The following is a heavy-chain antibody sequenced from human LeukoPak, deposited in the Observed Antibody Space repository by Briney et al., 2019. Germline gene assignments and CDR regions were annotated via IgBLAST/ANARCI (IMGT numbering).Heavy chain of an antibody. CDR3: AAVRRDGYNYADY. CDR1: GFTFSSYS. Sequence: GGSLRLSCAASGFTFSSYSMNWVRQAPGKGLEWVSSISSSSSYIYYADSVKGRFTISRDDAKNSLYLQMNSLRAEDTAVYYCAAVRRDGYNYADYWGQGTLVTVSS. V-gene: IGHV3-21*01. D-gene: IGHD5-24*01. J-gene: IGHJ4*02. CDR2: ISSSSSYI.